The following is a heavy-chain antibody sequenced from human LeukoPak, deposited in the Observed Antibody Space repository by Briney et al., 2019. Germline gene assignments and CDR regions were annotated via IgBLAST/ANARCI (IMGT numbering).Heavy chain of an antibody. CDR1: GFIVSNNY. CDR3: VKDASGNSVTY. V-gene: IGHV3-53*01. CDR2: IYRGGSS. D-gene: IGHD4-23*01. Sequence: VGSLRLSCVASGFIVSNNYMSWVRQAPGMGLEWVSTIYRGGSSFYADSVKGRFTISRDNSKNTLYLQMNSLRAEDTAVYYCVKDASGNSVTYWGQGTLVTVSS. J-gene: IGHJ4*02.